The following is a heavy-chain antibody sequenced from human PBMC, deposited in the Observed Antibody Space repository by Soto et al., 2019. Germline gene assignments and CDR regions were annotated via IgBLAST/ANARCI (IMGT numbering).Heavy chain of an antibody. D-gene: IGHD6-19*01. CDR1: GGSFSTNE. CDR2: IFPNVGTA. Sequence: QVHLEQSGAEVKKPGTSVKVSCKAYGGSFSTNEIDWVRQAPGQGLEWMGRIFPNVGTADYAQKFEGRLSLIADESTSTVFMELSRLISADTAVYFCARARYSSRWGTFDRWGQGTQVAVSS. V-gene: IGHV1-69*01. J-gene: IGHJ4*02. CDR3: ARARYSSRWGTFDR.